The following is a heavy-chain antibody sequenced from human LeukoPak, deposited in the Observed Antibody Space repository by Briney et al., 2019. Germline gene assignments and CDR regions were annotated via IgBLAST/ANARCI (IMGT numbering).Heavy chain of an antibody. V-gene: IGHV3-53*04. CDR3: ARRNLDAFDI. CDR2: IYSGGST. Sequence: GGSLRLSCAASGFTVSSNYMSCVRQAPGKGLEWVSVIYSGGSTYYADSVKGRFTISRHNSKNTLYLQMNSLRAEDTAVYYCARRNLDAFDIWGQGTMVTVSS. D-gene: IGHD1-14*01. CDR1: GFTVSSNY. J-gene: IGHJ3*02.